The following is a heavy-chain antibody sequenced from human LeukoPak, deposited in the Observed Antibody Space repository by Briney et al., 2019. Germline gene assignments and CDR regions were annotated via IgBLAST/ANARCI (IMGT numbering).Heavy chain of an antibody. CDR1: GGSISSSSYY. J-gene: IGHJ3*02. D-gene: IGHD3-10*01. V-gene: IGHV4-39*07. CDR3: ARGLPVWFGEAYYAFDI. Sequence: NPSETLSLTCTVSGGSISSSSYYWSWIRQPPGKGLEWIGEINHSGSTNYNPSLKSRVTISVDTSKNQSSLKLSSVTAADTAVYYCARGLPVWFGEAYYAFDIWGQGTMVTVSS. CDR2: INHSGST.